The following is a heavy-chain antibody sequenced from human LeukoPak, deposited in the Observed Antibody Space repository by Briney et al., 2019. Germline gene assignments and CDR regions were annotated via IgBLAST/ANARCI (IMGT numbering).Heavy chain of an antibody. CDR3: ARDGVVRLYYFDY. V-gene: IGHV4-39*07. D-gene: IGHD3-3*01. CDR2: IYYSGST. J-gene: IGHJ4*02. Sequence: SETLSLTCTVSGGSISSSSYYWGWIRQPPGKGLEWIGSIYYSGSTYYNPSLKSRVTISVDTSKNQFSLKLSSVTAADTAVYYCARDGVVRLYYFDYWGQGTLVTVSS. CDR1: GGSISSSSYY.